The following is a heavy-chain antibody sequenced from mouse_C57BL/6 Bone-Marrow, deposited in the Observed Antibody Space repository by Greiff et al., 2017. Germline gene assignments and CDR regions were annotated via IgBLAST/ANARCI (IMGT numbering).Heavy chain of an antibody. CDR2: LDPSDSYT. V-gene: IGHV1-69*01. CDR1: GYTFTSYW. D-gene: IGHD6-1*01. J-gene: IGHJ2*01. Sequence: VQLQQPGAELVMPGASVKLSCKASGYTFTSYWMHWVKQRPGQGLEWIGELDPSDSYTNYNQKFKGKSTLTVDKSSSTAYMQLSSLTSEDSAVYYCARHASYVPFRYWGQGTTLTVSS. CDR3: ARHASYVPFRY.